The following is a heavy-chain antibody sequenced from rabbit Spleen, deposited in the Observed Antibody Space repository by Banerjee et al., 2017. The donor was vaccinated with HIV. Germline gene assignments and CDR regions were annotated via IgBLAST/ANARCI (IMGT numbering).Heavy chain of an antibody. CDR3: TRNANGGWDL. Sequence: QLEESAGGLVPPGGSLKLSCKASGFTLSSYYMNWVRQAPGKGLEWIGYIDPVFGSTYYAGRGKGRFTISSHNAQNTLYLQLNSLTAADTATYFCTRNANGGWDLWGPGTLVTVS. CDR2: IDPVFGST. V-gene: IGHV1S7*01. CDR1: GFTLSSYY. D-gene: IGHD4-1*01. J-gene: IGHJ6*01.